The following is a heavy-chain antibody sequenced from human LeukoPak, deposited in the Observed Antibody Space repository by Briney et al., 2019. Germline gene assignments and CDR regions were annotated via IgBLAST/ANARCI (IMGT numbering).Heavy chain of an antibody. V-gene: IGHV1-18*01. Sequence: ASVKVSCKASGHTFTSYGISWVRQAPGQGLEWMGWISAYNGNTNYAQKLQGRVTMTTDTSTSTAYMELRSLRSDDTAVYYCARDLSSGWYWAFDIWGQGTMVTVSS. CDR3: ARDLSSGWYWAFDI. CDR2: ISAYNGNT. J-gene: IGHJ3*02. D-gene: IGHD6-19*01. CDR1: GHTFTSYG.